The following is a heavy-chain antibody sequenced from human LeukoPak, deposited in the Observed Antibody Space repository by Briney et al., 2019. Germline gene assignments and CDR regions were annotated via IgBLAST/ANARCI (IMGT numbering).Heavy chain of an antibody. CDR3: ARGTYYYDSSGYEFDY. CDR1: GGSNSSYY. Sequence: SETLSLTCTVSGGSNSSYYWSWIRQPPGKGLEWIGYIYYSGSTNYNPSLKSRVTISVDTSKNQFSLKLSSVTAADTAVYYCARGTYYYDSSGYEFDYWGQGTLVTVSS. CDR2: IYYSGST. V-gene: IGHV4-59*01. D-gene: IGHD3-22*01. J-gene: IGHJ4*02.